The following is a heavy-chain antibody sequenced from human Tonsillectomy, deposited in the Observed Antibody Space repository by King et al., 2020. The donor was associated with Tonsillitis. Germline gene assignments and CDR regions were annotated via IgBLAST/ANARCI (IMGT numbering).Heavy chain of an antibody. CDR1: GFKFSHYG. J-gene: IGHJ2*01. D-gene: IGHD3-3*01. CDR3: ARDSDTSGNYWFFDL. Sequence: VQLVESGGGVVQPGTSLRLSCAASGFKFSHYGMHWIRQAPGKGLQWVAAIRFDGSNQYYIDSVKGRLSISRDDSKNTLYLHMDSLRVEDTAVYYCARDSDTSGNYWFFDLWGRGTLVAVSS. CDR2: IRFDGSNQ. V-gene: IGHV3-33*01.